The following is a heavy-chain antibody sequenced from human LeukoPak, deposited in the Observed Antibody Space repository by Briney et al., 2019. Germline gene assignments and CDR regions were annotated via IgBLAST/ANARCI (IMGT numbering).Heavy chain of an antibody. D-gene: IGHD3-22*01. CDR3: VREYYYDSSGYYYVIDY. CDR2: IIPIFGTA. CDR1: GGTFSSYA. V-gene: IGHV1-69*05. J-gene: IGHJ4*02. Sequence: SVKVSCKASGGTFSSYAISWVRQAPGQGLEWMGRIIPIFGTANYAQKFQGRVTITTDESTSTAYMELSSLRSEDTAVYYCVREYYYDSSGYYYVIDYWGQGTLVTVSS.